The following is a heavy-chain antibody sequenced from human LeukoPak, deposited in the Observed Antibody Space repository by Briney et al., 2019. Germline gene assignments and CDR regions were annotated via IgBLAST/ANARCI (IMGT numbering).Heavy chain of an antibody. V-gene: IGHV3-53*01. J-gene: IGHJ6*03. CDR1: GFTVSSNY. CDR2: IYSGGST. CDR3: AKFVGYDFWSGYSPSLGYYYYMDV. D-gene: IGHD3-3*01. Sequence: GGSLRLSCAASGFTVSSNYMSWVRQAPGKGLEWVSVIYSGGSTYYADSVKGRFTISRDNSKNTLYLQMNSLRAEDTAVYYCAKFVGYDFWSGYSPSLGYYYYMDVWGKGTTVTVSS.